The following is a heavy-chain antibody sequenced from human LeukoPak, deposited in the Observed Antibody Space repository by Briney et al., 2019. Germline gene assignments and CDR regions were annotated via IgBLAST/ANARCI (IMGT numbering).Heavy chain of an antibody. CDR1: GFTFSSYE. V-gene: IGHV3-48*03. Sequence: GGSLRLSCAASGFTFSSYEMNWVRQAPGKGLEWVSYISSSGSTIYYADSVKGRFTISRDNAKNSLYLQMNSLRAEDTAVYYCARGDSGYDGGYYYYGMDVWGQGTTVTVSS. CDR3: ARGDSGYDGGYYYYGMDV. J-gene: IGHJ6*02. D-gene: IGHD5-12*01. CDR2: ISSSGSTI.